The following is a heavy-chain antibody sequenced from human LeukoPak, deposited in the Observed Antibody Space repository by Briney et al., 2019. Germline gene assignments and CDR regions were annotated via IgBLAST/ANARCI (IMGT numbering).Heavy chain of an antibody. V-gene: IGHV1-46*01. CDR1: GYTFTSYY. Sequence: ASVKVSCKASGYTFTSYYMHWVRQAPGQGLEWMGIINPSGGSTSYAQKFQGRVTMTRDTSTSTVYMELSSLRSEDTAVYYCARVLRDGYNTYYYGMDVWGQGTTVTVSS. CDR3: ARVLRDGYNTYYYGMDV. D-gene: IGHD5-24*01. J-gene: IGHJ6*02. CDR2: INPSGGST.